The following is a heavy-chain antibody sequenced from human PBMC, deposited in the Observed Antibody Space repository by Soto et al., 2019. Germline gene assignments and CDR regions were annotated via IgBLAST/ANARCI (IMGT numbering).Heavy chain of an antibody. Sequence: SETLSLTCAVSGGSISSSNWWSWVRQPPGKGLEWIGEIYHSGSTNYNPSLKSRVTISVDKSKNQFSLKLSSVTAADTAVYYCTTQGFGGLHGLVDVWGQGTTVTVS. CDR1: GGSISSSNW. V-gene: IGHV4-4*02. CDR3: TTQGFGGLHGLVDV. CDR2: IYHSGST. J-gene: IGHJ6*02. D-gene: IGHD3-10*01.